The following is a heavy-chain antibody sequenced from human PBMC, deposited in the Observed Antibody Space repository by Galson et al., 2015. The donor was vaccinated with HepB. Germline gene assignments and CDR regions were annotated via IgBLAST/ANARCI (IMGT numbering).Heavy chain of an antibody. Sequence: SVKVSCKASGYTFTSYGISWVRQAPGQGLEWMGWISAYNGNTNYAQKLQGRVTMTTDTSTSTAYMELRSLRSDDTAVYYCVRTGRAKYQLLPGPHPEGAFDIWGQGTMVTVSS. CDR3: VRTGRAKYQLLPGPHPEGAFDI. CDR2: ISAYNGNT. J-gene: IGHJ3*02. CDR1: GYTFTSYG. V-gene: IGHV1-18*01. D-gene: IGHD2-2*01.